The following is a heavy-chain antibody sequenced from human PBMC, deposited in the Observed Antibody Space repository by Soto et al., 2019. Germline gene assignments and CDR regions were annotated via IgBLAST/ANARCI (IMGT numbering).Heavy chain of an antibody. CDR2: IYYSGTT. D-gene: IGHD3-16*01. V-gene: IGHV4-61*01. CDR3: ARDSYVRANWFDP. CDR1: GDSVSSGSYY. J-gene: IGHJ5*02. Sequence: PSETLSLTCTVSGDSVSSGSYYWSWIRQPPGKGLEWIGYIYYSGTTKYNPSLKSRVTISLDMSKNQFSLKLRSVTAADTAVYYCARDSYVRANWFDPWGQGTLVTVSS.